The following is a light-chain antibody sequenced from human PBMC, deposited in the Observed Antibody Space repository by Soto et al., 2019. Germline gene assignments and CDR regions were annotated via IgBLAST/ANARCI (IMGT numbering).Light chain of an antibody. CDR1: QSFRGL. V-gene: IGKV3-11*01. J-gene: IGKJ5*01. CDR3: QQRHMWPIT. CDR2: GAS. Sequence: EVVLTQSPVTLSLSPGQRATLSWRASQSFRGLLAWYQQKPGQAPRLLIYGASSRATGIPDRFSGSGSGTDFTITISSLEPEDSAVYYCQQRHMWPITFGQGTRLEIK.